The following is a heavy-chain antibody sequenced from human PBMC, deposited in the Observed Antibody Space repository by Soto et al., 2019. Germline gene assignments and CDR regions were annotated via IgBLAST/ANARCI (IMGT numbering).Heavy chain of an antibody. V-gene: IGHV4-30-4*01. CDR1: GGSISSGDYY. J-gene: IGHJ5*02. Sequence: QVQLKESGPGLVKPSQTLSLTCTVSGGSISSGDYYWSWIRQPPGKGLEWIAYIYYSGSTFYNPYLKSRVTISVDTSKNQFSLKMNSVTPADTAVYYCDREDHRQMGWFDPWGQGTLVTVSS. CDR3: DREDHRQMGWFDP. CDR2: IYYSGST. D-gene: IGHD2-8*01.